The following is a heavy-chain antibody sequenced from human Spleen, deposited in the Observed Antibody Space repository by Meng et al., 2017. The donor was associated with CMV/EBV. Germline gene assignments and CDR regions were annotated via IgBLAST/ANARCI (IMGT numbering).Heavy chain of an antibody. Sequence: SGLTFSSYSMNWVRQAPGTGLEWVSSISSSSTFIYSADSLKGRFTISRDNAKNSLYLQMNSLRAEDTAVYYCARERGGGGYNHFDLWGRGTLVTVSS. V-gene: IGHV3-21*01. CDR3: ARERGGGGYNHFDL. J-gene: IGHJ2*01. CDR1: GLTFSSYS. D-gene: IGHD5-24*01. CDR2: ISSSSTFI.